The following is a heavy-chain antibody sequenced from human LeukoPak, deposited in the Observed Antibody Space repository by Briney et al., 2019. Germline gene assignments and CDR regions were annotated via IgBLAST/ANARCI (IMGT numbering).Heavy chain of an antibody. CDR1: GFTFSSYW. CDR2: MKEDGSEK. Sequence: PGGPLRLSCAGSGFTFSSYWMTWVRQAPGKGLEWVANMKEDGSEKYYVDSVKGRFTISRDNAKNSLYLQMNSLRAEDTAVYYCAEGWLQNGIDYWGQGTLVTVSS. D-gene: IGHD5-24*01. CDR3: AEGWLQNGIDY. V-gene: IGHV3-7*01. J-gene: IGHJ4*02.